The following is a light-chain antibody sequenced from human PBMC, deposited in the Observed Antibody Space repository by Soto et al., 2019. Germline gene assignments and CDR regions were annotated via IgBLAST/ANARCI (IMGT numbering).Light chain of an antibody. J-gene: IGLJ1*01. V-gene: IGLV2-8*01. CDR1: SSDVGGYNY. CDR2: EVN. Sequence: QFVLTQPPSASGSPGQSFAISCTGTSSDVGGYNYVSWYQQHPGKAPKLMIYEVNKRPSGVPDRFSGSKSGNTASLTVSGLQAEDEADYYCSSYAGSSNVFGTGTKVTVL. CDR3: SSYAGSSNV.